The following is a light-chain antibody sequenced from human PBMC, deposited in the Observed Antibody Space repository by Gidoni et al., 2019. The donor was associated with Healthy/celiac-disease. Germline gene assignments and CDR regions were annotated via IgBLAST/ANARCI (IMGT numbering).Light chain of an antibody. CDR1: QSLLHNDGQTY. Sequence: DIVMTQTPLSMSVTPGQPASISCQSSQSLLHNDGQTYLYWYLQKPGQPPQLLIYDVSNRFSGVPDRVRGSGSGTEFTLKISRVEAEDVGVYYCMQSIQVPLTFXGXTKVESK. V-gene: IGKV2D-29*01. CDR3: MQSIQVPLT. J-gene: IGKJ4*01. CDR2: DVS.